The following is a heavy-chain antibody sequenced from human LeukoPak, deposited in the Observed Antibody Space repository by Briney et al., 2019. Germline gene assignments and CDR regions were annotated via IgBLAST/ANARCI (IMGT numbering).Heavy chain of an antibody. Sequence: PGGSLRLSCAASGFTVSNNYMAWVRQPPGKGLEWVSTIYGGGSTYYAESARGRFTISRDNSQNMLNLQMNYLRAEDTAVYYCASWPGAWYGEDSWGQGTLVTVSS. CDR1: GFTVSNNY. J-gene: IGHJ4*02. CDR2: IYGGGST. V-gene: IGHV3-53*01. CDR3: ASWPGAWYGEDS. D-gene: IGHD3-10*01.